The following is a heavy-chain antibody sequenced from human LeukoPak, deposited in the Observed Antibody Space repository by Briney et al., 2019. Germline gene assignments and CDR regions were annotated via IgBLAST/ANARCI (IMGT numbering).Heavy chain of an antibody. J-gene: IGHJ6*03. CDR3: ARNGWELLPVKGTYYYYYMDV. Sequence: GGSLRLSCAASGFTFSSYSMNWVRQAPGKGLEWVSSISSSSSYIYYADSVKGRFTISRDNAKNSLYLQMNSLRAEDTAVYYCARNGWELLPVKGTYYYYYMDVWGKGTTVTVSS. D-gene: IGHD1-26*01. CDR1: GFTFSSYS. CDR2: ISSSSSYI. V-gene: IGHV3-21*01.